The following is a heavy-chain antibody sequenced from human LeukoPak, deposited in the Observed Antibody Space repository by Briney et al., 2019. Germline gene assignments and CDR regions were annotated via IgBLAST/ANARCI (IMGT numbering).Heavy chain of an antibody. Sequence: GGSLRLSCAASGFTFSSYAMHWVRQAPGKGLEWVAVISYDGSNKYYADSVKGRFTISRDNSKNTLYLQMNSLRAEDTAVYYCARGGGVSYDFWSGSRGYFDYWGQGTLVTVSS. J-gene: IGHJ4*02. D-gene: IGHD3-3*01. V-gene: IGHV3-30-3*01. CDR1: GFTFSSYA. CDR2: ISYDGSNK. CDR3: ARGGGVSYDFWSGSRGYFDY.